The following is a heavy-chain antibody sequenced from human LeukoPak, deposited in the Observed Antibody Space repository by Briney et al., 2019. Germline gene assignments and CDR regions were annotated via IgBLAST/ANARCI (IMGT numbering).Heavy chain of an antibody. Sequence: PGGSLRLSCAASGFTFSDYYMSWIRQAPGKGLEWVSYISSSGSTIYYADSVKGRFTISRDNAKNSLYLQMNSLRAEDTAVYYCARDEVDYYGSGSYMAMDDAFDIWGQGTMVTVSS. CDR3: ARDEVDYYGSGSYMAMDDAFDI. V-gene: IGHV3-11*04. D-gene: IGHD3-10*01. CDR2: ISSSGSTI. CDR1: GFTFSDYY. J-gene: IGHJ3*02.